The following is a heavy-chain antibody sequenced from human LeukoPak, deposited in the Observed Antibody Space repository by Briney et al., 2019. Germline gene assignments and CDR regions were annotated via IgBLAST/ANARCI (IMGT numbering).Heavy chain of an antibody. J-gene: IGHJ4*02. Sequence: TGGSLRLSCAASGFTVSSNYMSWVRQAPGKGLEWVSVIYSGGSTYYADSVKGRFTISRDNSKNTLYLQMNSLRAEDTAVYYCARDDYGGNSPAGYWGQGTLVTVSS. V-gene: IGHV3-53*01. CDR3: ARDDYGGNSPAGY. D-gene: IGHD4-23*01. CDR2: IYSGGST. CDR1: GFTVSSNY.